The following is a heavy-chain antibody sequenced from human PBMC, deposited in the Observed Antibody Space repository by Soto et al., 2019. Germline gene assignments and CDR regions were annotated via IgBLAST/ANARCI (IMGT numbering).Heavy chain of an antibody. V-gene: IGHV1-3*01. CDR2: INAGNGNT. D-gene: IGHD3-10*01. CDR3: RRGSGRNRFDP. Sequence: QVQLVQSGAEVKKPGASVKVSCKASGYTFTNYAMHWVRQAPGQRLEWMGWINAGNGNTKYSQKFQGRVTITRDTTASTAYMELRSLSSEDTAAYYCRRGSGRNRFDPLGKGSPVTVYS. CDR1: GYTFTNYA. J-gene: IGHJ5*02.